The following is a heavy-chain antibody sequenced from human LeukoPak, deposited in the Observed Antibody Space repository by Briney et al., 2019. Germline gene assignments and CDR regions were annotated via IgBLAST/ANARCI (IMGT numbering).Heavy chain of an antibody. Sequence: SETLSLTCTVSGGSISNYYWSWIRQPAGKGLEWIGRKYARGSSNYNPPVQSRITMSVDTSKNQFSLKLRSVTAADTAVYYCARGRYCSADICTGGDSFDIWGQGTMVSVSP. D-gene: IGHD2-15*01. CDR2: KYARGSS. CDR3: ARGRYCSADICTGGDSFDI. V-gene: IGHV4-4*07. J-gene: IGHJ3*02. CDR1: GGSISNYY.